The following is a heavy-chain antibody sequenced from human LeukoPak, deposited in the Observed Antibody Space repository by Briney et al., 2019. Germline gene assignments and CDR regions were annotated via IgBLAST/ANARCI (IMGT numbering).Heavy chain of an antibody. V-gene: IGHV3-66*01. CDR1: GFTVSSNY. J-gene: IGHJ4*02. D-gene: IGHD3-10*01. CDR3: AKYNAGTYVTD. Sequence: GGSLRLSCAASGFTVSSNYMSWVRQAPGKGLEWVSFLFSGGSASYAAPVKGRFTISRDSSKNTLYPQMNTLRAEDTAVYYCAKYNAGTYVTDWGQGTQVTVSS. CDR2: LFSGGSA.